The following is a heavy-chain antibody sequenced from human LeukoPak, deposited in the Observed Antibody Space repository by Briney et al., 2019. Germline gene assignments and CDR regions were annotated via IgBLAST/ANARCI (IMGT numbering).Heavy chain of an antibody. D-gene: IGHD3-10*01. J-gene: IGHJ3*02. V-gene: IGHV3-11*01. Sequence: GGSLRLSCAASRFTFSDYYMTWIRQAPGKGLEWVSYICSGGTTMYYADSVKGRFTISRDNAKNSLYLQMNSLRAEDTAVYYCARAHYYGSGSYYSREHDAFDIWGQGTMVTVSS. CDR3: ARAHYYGSGSYYSREHDAFDI. CDR1: RFTFSDYY. CDR2: ICSGGTTM.